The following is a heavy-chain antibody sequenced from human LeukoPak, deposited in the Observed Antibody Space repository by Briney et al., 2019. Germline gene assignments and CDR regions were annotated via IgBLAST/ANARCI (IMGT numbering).Heavy chain of an antibody. CDR1: GFTFSNYE. CDR2: ISDNGKAK. Sequence: GGSLRLSWAAAGFTFSNYEMNWVRQTPGKGLEWVSFISDNGKAKSYVDSVRGRFIISRDNAKTSLFLQMSSLRVEDTTVYYCARARIAAPLLDYWGQGTLVTVSS. V-gene: IGHV3-48*03. CDR3: ARARIAAPLLDY. J-gene: IGHJ4*02. D-gene: IGHD6-13*01.